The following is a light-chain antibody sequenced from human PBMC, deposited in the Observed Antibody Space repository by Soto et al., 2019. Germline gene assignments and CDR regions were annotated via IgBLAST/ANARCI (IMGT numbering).Light chain of an antibody. CDR2: RTS. J-gene: IGKJ4*01. CDR3: QQYNNWPRAT. V-gene: IGKV3-15*01. CDR1: QSISSN. Sequence: EIVMTQSPATLSVSPGERATLSCRASQSISSNLAWYQQKPGQAPRLLMLRTSSRATGFPARFSGSGSGTEVNLTISSLQSEDVGVYYCQQYNNWPRATFGGGTKVEIK.